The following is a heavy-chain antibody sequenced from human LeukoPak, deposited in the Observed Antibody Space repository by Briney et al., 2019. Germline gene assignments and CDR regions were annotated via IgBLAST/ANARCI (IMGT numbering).Heavy chain of an antibody. Sequence: SETLSLTCAVYGGSFSGYYWSSIRQPPGKGLEWIGEINHSGSTNYNPSLKSRVTISVDTSKNQFSLKLSSVTAADTAVYYCARGRYTMIRGVITSYYYYGMDVWGQGTTVTVSS. CDR3: ARGRYTMIRGVITSYYYYGMDV. J-gene: IGHJ6*02. V-gene: IGHV4-34*01. D-gene: IGHD3-10*01. CDR2: INHSGST. CDR1: GGSFSGYY.